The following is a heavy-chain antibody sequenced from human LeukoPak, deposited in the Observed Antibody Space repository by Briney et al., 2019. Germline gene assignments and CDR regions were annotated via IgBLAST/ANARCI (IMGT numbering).Heavy chain of an antibody. J-gene: IGHJ4*02. CDR2: IYHSGST. CDR1: GYSITSDYY. CDR3: ARERAGAVDY. V-gene: IGHV4-38-2*02. D-gene: IGHD1-26*01. Sequence: SETLSLTCAVSGYSITSDYYWGWIRQPPGKGLEWIGIIYHSGSTFYSPSLKSRLTISVDTSKNQFSLNLNSVTAADTAVYYCARERAGAVDYWGQGTLVTVSS.